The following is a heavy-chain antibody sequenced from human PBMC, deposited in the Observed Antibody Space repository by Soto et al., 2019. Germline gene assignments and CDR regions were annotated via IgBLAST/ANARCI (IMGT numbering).Heavy chain of an antibody. J-gene: IGHJ5*02. V-gene: IGHV3-23*01. CDR3: VFYDVLAGYDH. Sequence: EVQLLESGGGLVQPGGSLRLSCAGSGFIFRNYGMSWVRQAPGKGLEWVSAISGDGTGTYYADSVKGRFAISRDNSRNTLYLQMSSLRAEDTGLYYCVFYDVLAGYDHWGQGTLVTVSS. CDR2: ISGDGTGT. CDR1: GFIFRNYG. D-gene: IGHD3-9*01.